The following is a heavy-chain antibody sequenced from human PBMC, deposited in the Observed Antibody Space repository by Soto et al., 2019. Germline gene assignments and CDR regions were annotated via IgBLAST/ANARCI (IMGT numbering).Heavy chain of an antibody. Sequence: SVKVSCKASGSGFISSGIQWVRQAHGQRLEWIGWIVVASGQTNYAQNFRGRVAITRDTSTATAYIELTGLTSEDTAVYFCSAHRTDIGVGWWVWGQGTTVTVSS. CDR2: IVVASGQT. CDR1: GSGFISSG. J-gene: IGHJ6*02. CDR3: SAHRTDIGVGWWV. D-gene: IGHD2-15*01. V-gene: IGHV1-58*02.